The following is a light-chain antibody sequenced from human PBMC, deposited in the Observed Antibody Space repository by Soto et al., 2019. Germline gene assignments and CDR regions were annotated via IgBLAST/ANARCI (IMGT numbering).Light chain of an antibody. CDR1: QTVTNNY. Sequence: EIVLTQSPGTLSLSPGESATLCCRASQTVTNNYLAWFQQKPGLTPRLLIYDAFNRATGIPDRFSGSGSGTDFTLTISRLEPEDFAVYFCQQSSHAPLTFGGGTKVEI. J-gene: IGKJ4*01. V-gene: IGKV3-20*01. CDR2: DAF. CDR3: QQSSHAPLT.